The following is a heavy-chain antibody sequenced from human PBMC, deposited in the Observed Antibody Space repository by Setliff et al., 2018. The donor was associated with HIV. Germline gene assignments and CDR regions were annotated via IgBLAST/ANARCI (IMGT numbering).Heavy chain of an antibody. J-gene: IGHJ4*02. CDR2: IYYTGST. CDR3: ATTYCRGADCPQMYDD. V-gene: IGHV4-59*01. D-gene: IGHD2-21*02. CDR1: GGSISTYY. Sequence: SETLSLTCTVSGGSISTYYWSWIRQPPGKGLEWIGYIYYTGSTSYNPSLKSRILISVDTSKNQFSLKMSSVTAADTAVYYCATTYCRGADCPQMYDDWGQGTLVTVAS.